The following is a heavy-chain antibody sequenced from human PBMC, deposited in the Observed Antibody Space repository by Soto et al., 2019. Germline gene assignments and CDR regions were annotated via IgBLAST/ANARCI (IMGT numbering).Heavy chain of an antibody. J-gene: IGHJ5*01. V-gene: IGHV1-69*01. CDR2: TIPVFGTT. Sequence: QVQLVQSGAEVKKPGSSVKVSCKASGDTLGSYGFSWVRQAPGPGLAWMGGTIPVFGTTNYAQNFQGRVSITADESTSTVYMDLSSLTSEDTAVYYCARSGARGRTQYIWFDSWGQGTLVTVSS. CDR1: GDTLGSYG. D-gene: IGHD3-10*01. CDR3: ARSGARGRTQYIWFDS.